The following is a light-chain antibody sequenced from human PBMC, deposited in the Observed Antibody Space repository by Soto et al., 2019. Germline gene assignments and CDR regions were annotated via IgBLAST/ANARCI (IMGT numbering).Light chain of an antibody. J-gene: IGLJ2*01. V-gene: IGLV1-40*01. CDR2: ANN. CDR3: SSYTSSSTLV. Sequence: QSVLTQPPSVSGAPGQRVTISCTGSSSNIGAGYDVHWYQQLPGTAPKLLIYANNNRPSGVPDRFSGSKSVTSASLAITGLQAEDEADYYCSSYTSSSTLVFGGGTKLTVL. CDR1: SSNIGAGYD.